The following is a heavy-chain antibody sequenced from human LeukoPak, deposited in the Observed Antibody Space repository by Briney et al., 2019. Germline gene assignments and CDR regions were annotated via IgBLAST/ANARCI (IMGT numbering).Heavy chain of an antibody. Sequence: PSETLSLTCTVSGGSISSGSYYWSWIRQPAGKGLEWIGRIYYSGSTNYNPSLKSRVTISVDTSKNQFSLKLSSVTAADTAVYYCARGSVGLDYWGQGTLVTVSS. CDR3: ARGSVGLDY. D-gene: IGHD4-23*01. V-gene: IGHV4-61*02. CDR1: GGSISSGSYY. J-gene: IGHJ4*02. CDR2: IYYSGST.